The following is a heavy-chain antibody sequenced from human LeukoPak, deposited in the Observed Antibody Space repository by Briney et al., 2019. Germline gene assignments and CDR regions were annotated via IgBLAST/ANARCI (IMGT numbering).Heavy chain of an antibody. CDR1: GGTFSSYA. J-gene: IGHJ6*03. CDR2: IIPIFGTA. Sequence: SSVTLSCKASGGTFSSYAISWVRQAPGQGLEWMGGIIPIFGTANYAQKFQGRVTITTDESTSTAYMELSSLRSEDTSVYYCARGTYRPYCYDSSGLGDYYYYMEVWGKGTTVTVSS. D-gene: IGHD3-22*01. CDR3: ARGTYRPYCYDSSGLGDYYYYMEV. V-gene: IGHV1-69*05.